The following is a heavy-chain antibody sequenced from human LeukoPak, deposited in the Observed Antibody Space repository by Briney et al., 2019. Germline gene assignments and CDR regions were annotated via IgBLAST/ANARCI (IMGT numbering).Heavy chain of an antibody. J-gene: IGHJ4*02. D-gene: IGHD3-16*01. CDR3: SAERVYVFHF. V-gene: IGHV3-15*01. Sequence: GGSLRLSCAASGFTFSNAWMSWVRQAPGKGLEWVGRIKSKTDGGTTDYAAPVKGRFTISRDDSKNTVYLQMNSLKSEDTAVYYCSAERVYVFHFWGQGTLVTVSS. CDR1: GFTFSNAW. CDR2: IKSKTDGGTT.